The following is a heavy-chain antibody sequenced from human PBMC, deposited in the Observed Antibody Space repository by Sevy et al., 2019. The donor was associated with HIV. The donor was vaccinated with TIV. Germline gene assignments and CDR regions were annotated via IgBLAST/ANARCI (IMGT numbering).Heavy chain of an antibody. V-gene: IGHV3-21*06. J-gene: IGHJ4*02. CDR2: INSISTYI. Sequence: GGSLRLSCAASGFTFSSYSMHWVRQAPGKGLEWVSSINSISTYIYYADSVKGRFTISRDNAKYSLSLQMNSLRAEDTAIYYCARDLPPSATTVAHFDYWGQGTLVTVSS. CDR1: GFTFSSYS. CDR3: ARDLPPSATTVAHFDY. D-gene: IGHD4-17*01.